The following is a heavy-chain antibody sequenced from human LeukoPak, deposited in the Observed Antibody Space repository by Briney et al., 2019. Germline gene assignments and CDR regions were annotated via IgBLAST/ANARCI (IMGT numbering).Heavy chain of an antibody. J-gene: IGHJ3*02. CDR1: GFTLSSYW. V-gene: IGHV3-7*01. D-gene: IGHD2-21*02. CDR2: IKQDGSEK. CDR3: ARDRGPTDRGAFDI. Sequence: PGGSLRLLWAADGFTLSSYWMSWVRQAAGKGMEWVANIKQDGSEKYYVDSVKGRFTISRDNAKNSLYLQMNSLRAEDTAVYYCARDRGPTDRGAFDIWGQGTMVTVSS.